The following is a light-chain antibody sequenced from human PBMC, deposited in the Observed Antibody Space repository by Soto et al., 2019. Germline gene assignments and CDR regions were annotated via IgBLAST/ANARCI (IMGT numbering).Light chain of an antibody. CDR2: SAS. V-gene: IGKV3-20*01. Sequence: EVVMTQSPATLSVSPGERATLSCRASQSVSSNLAWYQQKPGQPPRLLIYSASNRATGIPDRFSGSGSGTDFTLTISRLEPEDSAVYHCQQYGSSPTTFGQGTKVDIK. CDR1: QSVSSN. CDR3: QQYGSSPTT. J-gene: IGKJ1*01.